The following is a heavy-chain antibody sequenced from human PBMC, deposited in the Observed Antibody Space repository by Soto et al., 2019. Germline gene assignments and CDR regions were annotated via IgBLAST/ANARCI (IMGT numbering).Heavy chain of an antibody. Sequence: GGSLRLSCAASGFTFSDYYMSWIRQAPGKGLEWVSYISSSGSTIYYADSVKGRFTTSRDNAKNSLYLQMNSLRAEDTAVYYCDAVTIFGAPDIWGQGTMVTVSS. CDR2: ISSSGSTI. CDR3: DAVTIFGAPDI. CDR1: GFTFSDYY. V-gene: IGHV3-11*01. J-gene: IGHJ3*02. D-gene: IGHD3-3*01.